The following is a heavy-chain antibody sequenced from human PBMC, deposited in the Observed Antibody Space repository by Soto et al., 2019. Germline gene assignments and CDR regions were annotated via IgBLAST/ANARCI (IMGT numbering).Heavy chain of an antibody. CDR1: GFTFSSYS. V-gene: IGHV3-48*01. CDR2: ISSSSSTI. J-gene: IGHJ6*02. CDR3: AREDYYYDSSPKYGMDV. Sequence: EVQLVESGGNLVQPGGSLRLSCAASGFTFSSYSMNWVRQAPGKGLEWVSYISSSSSTIYYADSVKGRFTISRDNAKNSRDLQMNSLRAEDTAVYYCAREDYYYDSSPKYGMDVWGQGTTVTVSS. D-gene: IGHD3-22*01.